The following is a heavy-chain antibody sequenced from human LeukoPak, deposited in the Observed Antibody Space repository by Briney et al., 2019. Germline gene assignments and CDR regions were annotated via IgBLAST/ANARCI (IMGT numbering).Heavy chain of an antibody. CDR2: INPSGGST. CDR3: ARTMYSTVQTGAFDY. J-gene: IGHJ4*02. D-gene: IGHD6-13*01. V-gene: IGHV1-46*01. Sequence: ASVKVSCKASGYTFTSYYMHWVRQAPGQGLEWMGIINPSGGSTSYAQKFQGRVTMTRDTSTSTVYMELSSLRSEDTAVYYCARTMYSTVQTGAFDYWGQGTPVT. CDR1: GYTFTSYY.